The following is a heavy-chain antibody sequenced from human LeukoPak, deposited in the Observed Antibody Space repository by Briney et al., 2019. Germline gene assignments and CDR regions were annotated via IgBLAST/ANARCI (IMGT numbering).Heavy chain of an antibody. Sequence: PSETLSLTCTVSGGSISSYYWGWIRQPPGKGLEWIGYIYYSGSTNYNPSLKSRVTISVDTSKNQFSLKLSSVTAADTAVYYCARAAGRKSSSGYFDYWGQGTLVTVSS. D-gene: IGHD6-19*01. CDR1: GGSISSYY. CDR3: ARAAGRKSSSGYFDY. CDR2: IYYSGST. V-gene: IGHV4-59*01. J-gene: IGHJ4*02.